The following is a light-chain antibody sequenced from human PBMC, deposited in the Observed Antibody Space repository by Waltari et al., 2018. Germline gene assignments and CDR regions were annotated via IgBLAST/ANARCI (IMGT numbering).Light chain of an antibody. V-gene: IGKV1-39*01. CDR1: QDISSY. J-gene: IGKJ2*01. CDR2: SAS. Sequence: DIQMTQSPSSLSASVGDRVTVTCRASQDISSYLNWYQQKPGEAPKLLIYSASTLQTGVPPRFSGSGSETDFTLTISSLEPGDCATYFCQQSYRMPYTFGQGTKVEI. CDR3: QQSYRMPYT.